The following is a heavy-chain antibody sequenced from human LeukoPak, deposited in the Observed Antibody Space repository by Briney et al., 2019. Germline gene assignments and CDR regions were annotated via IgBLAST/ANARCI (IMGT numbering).Heavy chain of an antibody. CDR2: IIPIFRTA. CDR3: ARALRYYSDSSGYAFDY. V-gene: IGHV1-69*13. J-gene: IGHJ4*02. CDR1: GGTFRSFA. D-gene: IGHD3-22*01. Sequence: ASVKVSCKASGGTFRSFAISWVRQAPGQGLEWMGGIIPIFRTANYTQKFQGRVTITADESTSTAYMELSSLRSEDTAVYYCARALRYYSDSSGYAFDYWGQGTLVTVTS.